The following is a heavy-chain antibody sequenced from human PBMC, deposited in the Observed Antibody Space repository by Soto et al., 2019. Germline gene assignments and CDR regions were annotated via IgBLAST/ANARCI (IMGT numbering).Heavy chain of an antibody. CDR1: GYTFTSYG. CDR3: ARDLPPYGVYSYCYYGMDV. J-gene: IGHJ6*02. CDR2: ISAYNGNT. D-gene: IGHD4-17*01. Sequence: QVQLVQSGAEVKKPGASVKVSCKASGYTFTSYGISWVRQAPGQGLEWMGWISAYNGNTNYAQKLQGRVTMTTDTATRTAYMELRSLRSDDTAVYYCARDLPPYGVYSYCYYGMDVWCQGTTVTVSS. V-gene: IGHV1-18*01.